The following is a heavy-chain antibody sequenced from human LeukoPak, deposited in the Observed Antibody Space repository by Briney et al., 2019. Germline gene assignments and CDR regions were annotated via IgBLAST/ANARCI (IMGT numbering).Heavy chain of an antibody. CDR3: TRDLTISGPIGI. D-gene: IGHD3-9*01. CDR2: LDPNSGGT. J-gene: IGHJ4*02. CDR1: GYTFTCYA. V-gene: IGHV1-2*06. Sequence: ASVKVSCKASGYTFTCYAMHWVRQAPGQGLEWVGRLDPNSGGTNYAQDFQGRATITRDTSINTAYMELSRLRSDDTAKYYCTRDLTISGPIGIWGQGTLVTVSA.